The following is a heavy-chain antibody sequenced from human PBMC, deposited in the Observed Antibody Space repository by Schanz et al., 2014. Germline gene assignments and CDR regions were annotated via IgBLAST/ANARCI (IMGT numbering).Heavy chain of an antibody. CDR2: ISVYNHNK. D-gene: IGHD5-12*01. J-gene: IGHJ4*02. Sequence: QVQLVQSGPGVKKPGATVKVSCKASGYIFINSGISWVRQAPGQGLEWMGWISVYNHNKEYDQKFQGRVTITRDTSASTAYMELSSLRSEDTAVYSCARGIGGYGANNYFDYWGQGTLVTVSS. CDR1: GYIFINSG. V-gene: IGHV1-18*01. CDR3: ARGIGGYGANNYFDY.